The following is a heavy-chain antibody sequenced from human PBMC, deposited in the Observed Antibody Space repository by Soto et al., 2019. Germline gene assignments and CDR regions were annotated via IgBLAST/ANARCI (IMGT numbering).Heavy chain of an antibody. CDR2: ISSSSRTT. Sequence: XESLSLSCAASGFTFSDYYMSWIRQAPGKGLDWVAYISSSSRTTKYGDSVKGRSTISRDNAKNSLFLQMNSLRGEDTAVYYCARDVYRYSSSSPEDVWGQGTTVTVSS. CDR1: GFTFSDYY. V-gene: IGHV3-11*06. J-gene: IGHJ6*02. CDR3: ARDVYRYSSSSPEDV. D-gene: IGHD6-6*01.